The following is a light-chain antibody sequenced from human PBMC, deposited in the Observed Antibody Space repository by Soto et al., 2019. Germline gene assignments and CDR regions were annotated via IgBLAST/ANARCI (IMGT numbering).Light chain of an antibody. CDR1: SSNFGSNS. V-gene: IGLV1-51*02. J-gene: IGLJ1*01. CDR3: ATCDRSLSVGV. Sequence: QSVLTQPPSVSATPGQKVTISCSGRSSNFGSNSVSWYQQLPGTAPKLLVYETNRRPSGIPDRFSGSKSGTSATLGITGLQTGDEADYYCATCDRSLSVGVFGTGTKLTVL. CDR2: ETN.